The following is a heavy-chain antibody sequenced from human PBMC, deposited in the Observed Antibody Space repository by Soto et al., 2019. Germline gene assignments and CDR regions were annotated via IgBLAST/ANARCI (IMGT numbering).Heavy chain of an antibody. CDR2: IYWDDDK. D-gene: IGHD6-6*01. CDR1: GFSLSTSGVG. CDR3: AHSRYTTSSGRVFVY. V-gene: IGHV2-5*02. Sequence: SGPTLVNPTQTLTLPCTFSGFSLSTSGVGVGWIRQPPGKALEWLALIYWDDDKRYSPSLKSRLTITKDTSKNQLVLTMTNMDPVDTSTFYCAHSRYTTSSGRVFVYRGQATLITVSS. J-gene: IGHJ4*02.